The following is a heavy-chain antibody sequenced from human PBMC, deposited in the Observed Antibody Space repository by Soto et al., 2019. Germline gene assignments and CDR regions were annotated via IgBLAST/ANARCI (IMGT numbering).Heavy chain of an antibody. Sequence: QVQLQEWGTGLVKPSQTLSLTCTVSGGSISSGDYYWSWIRRPPGKGLEWIGYIYYSGSTYYNPSLKSRVTISVDTSKNQFSLKLSSVTAADTAVYYCARGDFLAALHGMDVWGQGTTVTVSS. J-gene: IGHJ6*02. V-gene: IGHV4-30-4*01. CDR1: GGSISSGDYY. D-gene: IGHD6-6*01. CDR2: IYYSGST. CDR3: ARGDFLAALHGMDV.